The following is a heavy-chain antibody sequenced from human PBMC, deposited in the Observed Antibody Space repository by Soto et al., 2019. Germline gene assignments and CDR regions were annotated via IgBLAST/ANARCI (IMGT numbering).Heavy chain of an antibody. V-gene: IGHV1-18*01. CDR1: GYTFTSYG. D-gene: IGHD3-22*01. CDR3: ARVKHTIINYDTSGTSDY. CDR2: ISAYNGNT. J-gene: IGHJ4*02. Sequence: ASVNVSCKASGYTFTSYGISWVRQAPGQGLEWMGWISAYNGNTNYAQKLQGRVTMTTDTSTSTAYMELRSLRSDDTAVYYCARVKHTIINYDTSGTSDYWAQGTL.